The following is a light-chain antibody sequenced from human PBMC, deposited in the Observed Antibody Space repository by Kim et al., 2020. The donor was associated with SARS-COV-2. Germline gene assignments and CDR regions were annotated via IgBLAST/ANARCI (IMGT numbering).Light chain of an antibody. J-gene: IGKJ1*01. CDR2: GAS. CDR3: QQYGSSPRT. CDR1: QSVSSSY. Sequence: LPPGERATLPCRASQSVSSSYLAWYQQKPGQAPRLLIYGASSRATGIPDRFSGSGSGTDFTLTISRLEPEDFAVYYCQQYGSSPRTFGQGTKVDIK. V-gene: IGKV3-20*01.